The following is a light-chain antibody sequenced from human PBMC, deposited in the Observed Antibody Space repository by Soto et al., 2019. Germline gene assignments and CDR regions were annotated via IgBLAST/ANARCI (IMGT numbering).Light chain of an antibody. CDR2: DAS. J-gene: IGKJ4*01. CDR1: QSVRSNY. Sequence: EIVLTQSPGTLSLSPGGRATLSCRASQSVRSNYLAWYQQKPGQAPRFLIYDASSRATGIPDRFSGSGSGTDFTLTISRLEPEDFAVYYCQQYGSSPLTFGGGTKVEIK. CDR3: QQYGSSPLT. V-gene: IGKV3-20*01.